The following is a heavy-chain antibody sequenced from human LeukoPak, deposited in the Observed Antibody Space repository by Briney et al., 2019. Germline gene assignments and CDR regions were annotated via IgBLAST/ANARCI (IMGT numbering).Heavy chain of an antibody. CDR1: GGSISNTNW. V-gene: IGHV4-4*02. J-gene: IGHJ5*02. CDR3: VGANSGSFNGFDP. D-gene: IGHD1-26*01. CDR2: VYHSGST. Sequence: SETLSLTCAVSGGSISNTNWWTWVRQPPGRGLEWIGEVYHSGSTNYNPSLKSRVTMSVDKSKNQFSLKLSSVTAADTAVYYCVGANSGSFNGFDPWGQGTLVTVSS.